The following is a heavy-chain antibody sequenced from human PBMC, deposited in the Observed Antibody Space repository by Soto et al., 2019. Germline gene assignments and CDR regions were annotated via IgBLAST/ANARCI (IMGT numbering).Heavy chain of an antibody. CDR3: ARGSEDSYPGSRIFDF. J-gene: IGHJ4*02. Sequence: EVQLLVSGGDLVQPGGSLRLSCVASGFTFGSRAMSWVGQAPGEGLEWVSTITDNGGDSKSADSVRGRFAISRDNSKNILYLQMNSLRAEDSAVYYCARGSEDSYPGSRIFDFWGRGTLVSVSS. V-gene: IGHV3-23*01. D-gene: IGHD3-10*01. CDR2: ITDNGGDS. CDR1: GFTFGSRA.